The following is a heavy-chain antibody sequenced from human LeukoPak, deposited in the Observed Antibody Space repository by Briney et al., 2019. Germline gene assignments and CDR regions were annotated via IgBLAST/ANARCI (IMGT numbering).Heavy chain of an antibody. J-gene: IGHJ4*02. CDR3: ARRPGISAAEDY. CDR2: IYPGDSDT. D-gene: IGHD6-13*01. Sequence: GGSLKISCKGSGYSFTSYWIGWVRQMPGKGLGWTGIIYPGDSDTRYSPSFQGQVTISADQSISTAYLQWSSLKASDTAMYYCARRPGISAAEDYWGQGTLVTVSS. V-gene: IGHV5-51*01. CDR1: GYSFTSYW.